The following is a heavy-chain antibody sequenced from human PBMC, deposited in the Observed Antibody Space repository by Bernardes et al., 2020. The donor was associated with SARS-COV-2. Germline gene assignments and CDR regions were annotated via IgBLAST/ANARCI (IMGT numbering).Heavy chain of an antibody. CDR3: ARDLDSGMDV. J-gene: IGHJ4*02. CDR2: IKQDGSDK. D-gene: IGHD1-20*01. Sequence: GGSLRLSCAASGFTFSSYWLSWVRQAPGKGLEWVANIKQDGSDKYYVDSVKGRFTVSRDNAKNSLYLQMNSLRVEDTALYYCARDLDSGMDVWGQGTLVTVSS. CDR1: GFTFSSYW. V-gene: IGHV3-7*01.